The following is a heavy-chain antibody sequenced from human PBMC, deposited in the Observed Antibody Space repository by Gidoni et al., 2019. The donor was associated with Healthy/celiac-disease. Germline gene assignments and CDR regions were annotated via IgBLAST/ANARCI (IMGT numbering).Heavy chain of an antibody. D-gene: IGHD2-15*01. V-gene: IGHV4-31*03. CDR1: AGSISSGGYY. Sequence: QVQLQESGPGLVKPSQTLSLTCPVSAGSISSGGYYWSWIRQHPGKGLEWIGYIYYSGSTYYNPSLKSRVTISVDTSKNQFSLKLSSVTAADTAVYYCARGGGYCSGGSCYSLDYWGQGTLVTVSS. CDR3: ARGGGYCSGGSCYSLDY. J-gene: IGHJ4*02. CDR2: IYYSGST.